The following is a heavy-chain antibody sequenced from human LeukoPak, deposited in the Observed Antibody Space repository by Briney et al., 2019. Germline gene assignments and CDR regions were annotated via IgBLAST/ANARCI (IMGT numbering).Heavy chain of an antibody. CDR1: GYTFTSYY. V-gene: IGHV1-46*01. Sequence: ASVKVSCKASGYTFTSYYMHWVRQAPGQGLEWMGIINPSGGSTSYAQKFQGRVTMTRDTSTSTVYMELSSLRSEDTAVYYCARLSKIVVVPAAMDVWGKGTTVTVSS. J-gene: IGHJ6*04. D-gene: IGHD2-2*01. CDR3: ARLSKIVVVPAAMDV. CDR2: INPSGGST.